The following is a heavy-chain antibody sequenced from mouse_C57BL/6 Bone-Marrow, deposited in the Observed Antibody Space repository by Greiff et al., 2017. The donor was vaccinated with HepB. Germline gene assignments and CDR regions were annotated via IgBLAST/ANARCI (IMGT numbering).Heavy chain of an antibody. V-gene: IGHV5-16*01. CDR2: INYDGSST. D-gene: IGHD1-1*01. Sequence: EVQLVESAGGLVQPGSSMKLSCTASGFTFSDYYMAWVRQVPEKGLEWVANINYDGSSTYYLDSLKSRFIISRDNAKNILYLQMSSLKSEDTATYYCARDRLLRYPNWYFDVWGTGTTVTVSS. J-gene: IGHJ1*03. CDR3: ARDRLLRYPNWYFDV. CDR1: GFTFSDYY.